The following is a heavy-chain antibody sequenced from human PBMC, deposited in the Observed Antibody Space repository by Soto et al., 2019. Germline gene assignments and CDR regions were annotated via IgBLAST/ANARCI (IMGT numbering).Heavy chain of an antibody. Sequence: SETLSLTCTVSGGSISSYYWSWIRQPPGKGLEWIGYIYYSGSTNYNPSLKSRVTISGDTSENQFSLKLSSVTAADTAVYYCSRAPRHVDIVATHPFYYYMDVWGKGTTVTVSS. CDR3: SRAPRHVDIVATHPFYYYMDV. CDR2: IYYSGST. D-gene: IGHD5-12*01. CDR1: GGSISSYY. V-gene: IGHV4-59*01. J-gene: IGHJ6*03.